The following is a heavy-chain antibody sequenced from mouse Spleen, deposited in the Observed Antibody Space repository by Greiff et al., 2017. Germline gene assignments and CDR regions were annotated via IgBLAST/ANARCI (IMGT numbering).Heavy chain of an antibody. CDR3: ARDYGSSYGSYYAMDY. D-gene: IGHD1-1*01. J-gene: IGHJ4*01. Sequence: EVQLQQSGPVLVKPGASVKMSCKASGYTFTDYYMNWVKQSHGKSLEWIGVINPYNGGTSYNQKFKGKATLTVDKSSSTAYMELNSLTSEDSAVYYCARDYGSSYGSYYAMDYWGQGTSVTVSS. CDR2: INPYNGGT. V-gene: IGHV1-19*01. CDR1: GYTFTDYY.